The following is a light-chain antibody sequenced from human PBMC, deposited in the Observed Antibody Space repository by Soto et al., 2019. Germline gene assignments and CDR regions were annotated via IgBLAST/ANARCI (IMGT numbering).Light chain of an antibody. CDR1: QSVSSN. Sequence: EIVMTQSPATLSVSPGERATLSCRASQSVSSNFAWYQQKPGQAPRLLIYGAFNRATGTPVRFSGSGSGTEFTLTISSLQSEDFAVYYCQQYNNWPRTFGQGTKVEIK. CDR2: GAF. CDR3: QQYNNWPRT. V-gene: IGKV3-15*01. J-gene: IGKJ1*01.